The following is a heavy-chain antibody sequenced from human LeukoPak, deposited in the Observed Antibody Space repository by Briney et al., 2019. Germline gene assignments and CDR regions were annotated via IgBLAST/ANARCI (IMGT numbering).Heavy chain of an antibody. Sequence: GGSLRLSCSASGFSLSDYGMSWVRQAPGKGLEWVSYITMNSVRFYADSVKGRFTISRDNDKNSVYLQMNSLRDEDTAVYYCARDRAARNDYYDSSGYYFWGQGTLVTVSS. D-gene: IGHD3-22*01. CDR1: GFSLSDYG. CDR2: ITMNSVR. J-gene: IGHJ4*02. CDR3: ARDRAARNDYYDSSGYYF. V-gene: IGHV3-48*02.